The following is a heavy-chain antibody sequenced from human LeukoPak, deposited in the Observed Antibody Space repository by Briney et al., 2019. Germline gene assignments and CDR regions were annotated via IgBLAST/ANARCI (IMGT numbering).Heavy chain of an antibody. CDR3: AKDRPNFHENSGHYYRRDGDS. CDR2: MCGTAGCT. Sequence: GGSLTLSCQASGFTFYMYAMSWVRQAPGKGLEWVASMCGTAGCTFYPDSVKGRFTISRDNSKNVLYLRMNILTAEDTAIYYCAKDRPNFHENSGHYYRRDGDSWGQGTLVTVSS. V-gene: IGHV3-23*01. CDR1: GFTFYMYA. D-gene: IGHD3-22*01. J-gene: IGHJ5*01.